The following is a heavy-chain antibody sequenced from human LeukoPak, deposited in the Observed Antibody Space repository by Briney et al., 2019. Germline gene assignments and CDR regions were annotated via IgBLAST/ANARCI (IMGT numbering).Heavy chain of an antibody. CDR3: ARLTVTSLYGYYYYMDV. J-gene: IGHJ6*03. Sequence: KSSETLSLTCTVSGGSISSSSYYWGWIRRPPGKGLEWIGSIYYSGSTYYNPSLKSRVTISVDTSKNQFSLKLSSVTAADTAVYYCARLTVTSLYGYYYYMDVWGKGTTVTVSS. D-gene: IGHD4-17*01. V-gene: IGHV4-39*01. CDR1: GGSISSSSYY. CDR2: IYYSGST.